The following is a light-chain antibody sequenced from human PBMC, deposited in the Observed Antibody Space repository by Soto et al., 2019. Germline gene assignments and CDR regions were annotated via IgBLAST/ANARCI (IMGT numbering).Light chain of an antibody. CDR3: SSYSISTANL. V-gene: IGLV2-14*01. CDR2: EVN. CDR1: SSDVGGYDY. Sequence: QSVLTQPASVSGSPGQSITISCTGTSSDVGGYDYVSWYQLHPGKAPKLMVFEVNNRPSGVSYRFSGSKSGNTASLTISGXQAEDEADYFCSSYSISTANLFGTGTKVTVL. J-gene: IGLJ1*01.